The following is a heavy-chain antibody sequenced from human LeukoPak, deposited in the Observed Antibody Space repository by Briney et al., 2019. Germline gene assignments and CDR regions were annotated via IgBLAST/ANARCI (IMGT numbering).Heavy chain of an antibody. CDR3: AKALSSSWYGVYYYYGMDV. Sequence: PGGSLRLSCAASGFTFSSYAMSWVRQAPGKGLEWVSAISGSGGSTYYADSVKGRFTISRDNSKNTLYLQMNSLRAEGTAAYYCAKALSSSWYGVYYYYGMDVWGKGTTVTVSS. CDR1: GFTFSSYA. D-gene: IGHD6-13*01. J-gene: IGHJ6*04. CDR2: ISGSGGST. V-gene: IGHV3-23*01.